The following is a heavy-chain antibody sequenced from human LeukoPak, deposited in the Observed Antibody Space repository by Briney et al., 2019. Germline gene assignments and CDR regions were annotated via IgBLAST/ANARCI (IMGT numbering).Heavy chain of an antibody. CDR2: INHSGST. V-gene: IGHV4-34*01. J-gene: IGHJ4*02. CDR3: ARGGPLTYDIVVVVAATHMFDY. D-gene: IGHD2-15*01. CDR1: GGSLSGHY. Sequence: SETLSLTCAVYGGSLSGHYWSWIRQPPGKGLEWIGEINHSGSTYYNPSLKSRVTISVDTSKNQFSLKLNSVTAADTAVYYCARGGPLTYDIVVVVAATHMFDYWGQGTLVTVSS.